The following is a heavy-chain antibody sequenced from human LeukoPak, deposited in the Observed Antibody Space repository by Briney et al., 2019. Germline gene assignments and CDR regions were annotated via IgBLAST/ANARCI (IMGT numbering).Heavy chain of an antibody. V-gene: IGHV1-2*02. CDR2: INPNSGGT. J-gene: IGHJ4*02. Sequence: ASVKVSCKASGYMFTGYYMHWVRQAPGQGLEWMGWINPNSGGTNYAQKFQGRVTMTRDTSISTAYTELSSLRSDDTAVYYCARAYCSGDYFTLSDYWGQGTLVTVSS. CDR3: ARAYCSGDYFTLSDY. D-gene: IGHD2-21*02. CDR1: GYMFTGYY.